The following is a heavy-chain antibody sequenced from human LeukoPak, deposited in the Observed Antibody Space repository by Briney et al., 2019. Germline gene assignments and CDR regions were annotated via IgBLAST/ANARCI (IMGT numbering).Heavy chain of an antibody. Sequence: SETLSLTCTVSGGSINSYYWSWIRQPPGKGLEFIGYIYYTGSTSYNPSLKSRVTISVDTSKNQFSLKLSSVTAADTAVYYCARTYGDYSFDYWGQGTLVTVSS. D-gene: IGHD4-17*01. CDR3: ARTYGDYSFDY. J-gene: IGHJ4*02. V-gene: IGHV4-59*01. CDR2: IYYTGST. CDR1: GGSINSYY.